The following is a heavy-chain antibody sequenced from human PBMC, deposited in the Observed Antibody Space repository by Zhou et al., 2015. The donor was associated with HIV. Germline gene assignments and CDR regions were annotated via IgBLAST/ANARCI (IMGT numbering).Heavy chain of an antibody. CDR3: TRGRWEVPDAY. CDR1: GYTFIAYY. D-gene: IGHD1-26*01. J-gene: IGHJ4*02. Sequence: QVQLVQSGAEVRKPGASVKVSCKASGYTFIAYYIHWVRQAPGQGLEWMGQINPNSGGTNYAQKFQGRVTMTRDTSISTAYMQLSGLTSEDTAIYYCTRGRWEVPDAYWGQGTLVTVSP. CDR2: INPNSGGT. V-gene: IGHV1-2*06.